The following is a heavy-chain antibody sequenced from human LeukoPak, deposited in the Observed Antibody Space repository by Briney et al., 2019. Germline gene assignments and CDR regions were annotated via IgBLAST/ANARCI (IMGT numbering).Heavy chain of an antibody. J-gene: IGHJ3*02. CDR3: AALIVTGYYSAFDI. CDR1: GGSVSSGSYY. CDR2: IYYSGST. Sequence: SETLSLTCTVSGGSVSSGSYYWGWIRQPPGKGPEWIGSIYYSGSTYDNPSLTSRVTISADTSRNQFSLKLSSVTAADTAVYYCAALIVTGYYSAFDIWGQGTMVTVSS. V-gene: IGHV4-39*01. D-gene: IGHD3-9*01.